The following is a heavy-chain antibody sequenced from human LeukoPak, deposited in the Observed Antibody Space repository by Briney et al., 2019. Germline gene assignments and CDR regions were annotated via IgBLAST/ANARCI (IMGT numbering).Heavy chain of an antibody. D-gene: IGHD6-13*01. Sequence: GASVKVSCKASGYTFTGYYMHWVRQAPGQGLEWMGWINPNSGGTNYAQKFQGRVTMTRDTSISTAYMELSRLRSDDTAVYYCARESIAAAGTKFDYWGQGTLVTVSS. J-gene: IGHJ4*02. CDR3: ARESIAAAGTKFDY. CDR1: GYTFTGYY. CDR2: INPNSGGT. V-gene: IGHV1-2*02.